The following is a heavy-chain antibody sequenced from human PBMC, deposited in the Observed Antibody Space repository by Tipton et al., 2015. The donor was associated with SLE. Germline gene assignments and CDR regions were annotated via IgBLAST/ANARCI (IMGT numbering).Heavy chain of an antibody. Sequence: TLSLTCAVYGGSFSVHYWSWSWIRQPPGKGLEWIGEINHSGSTNYNPSLKSRVTIFVDTSKNQFSLKLNSVTAADTAVYYCARQGGVGAIDYWGQGTLVNVSS. V-gene: IGHV4-34*01. CDR1: GGSFSVHY. CDR3: ARQGGVGAIDY. J-gene: IGHJ4*02. CDR2: INHSGST. D-gene: IGHD1-26*01.